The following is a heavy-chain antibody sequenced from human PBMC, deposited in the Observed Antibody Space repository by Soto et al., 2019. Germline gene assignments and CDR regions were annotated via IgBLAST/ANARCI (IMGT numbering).Heavy chain of an antibody. V-gene: IGHV1-69*06. D-gene: IGHD2-2*02. CDR3: AREGYCSSTSCYTYYYYGMDV. J-gene: IGHJ6*02. CDR2: IISIFGTA. Sequence: SVKVSCQASGGTFSSYAISWVRQAPGQGLEWMGGIISIFGTANYAQKFQGRVTITADKSTSTAYMELSSLRSEDTAVYYCAREGYCSSTSCYTYYYYGMDVWGQGTTVTVSS. CDR1: GGTFSSYA.